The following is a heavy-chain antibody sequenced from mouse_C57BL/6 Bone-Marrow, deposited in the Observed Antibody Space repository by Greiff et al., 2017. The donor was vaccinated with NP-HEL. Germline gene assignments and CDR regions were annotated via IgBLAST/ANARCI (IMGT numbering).Heavy chain of an antibody. D-gene: IGHD2-4*01. Sequence: EVQVVESGGGLVKPGGSLKLSCAASGFTFSDYGMHWVRQAPEKGLEWVAYISSGSSTIYYADTVKGRFTISRDNAKNTLFLQMTSLRSEDTAMYYCARRRDYDGGGYYAMDYWGQGTSVTVSS. J-gene: IGHJ4*01. V-gene: IGHV5-17*01. CDR3: ARRRDYDGGGYYAMDY. CDR2: ISSGSSTI. CDR1: GFTFSDYG.